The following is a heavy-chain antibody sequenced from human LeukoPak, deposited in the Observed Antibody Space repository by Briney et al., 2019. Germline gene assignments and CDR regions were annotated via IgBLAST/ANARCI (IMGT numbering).Heavy chain of an antibody. CDR1: GFTFSSYS. J-gene: IGHJ4*02. CDR3: AGGLPRD. CDR2: ISSSSTI. V-gene: IGHV3-48*04. Sequence: GGSLRLSCAASGFTFSSYSMNWVRQAPGKGLEWVSYISSSSTIYYADSVKGRFTISRDNAKNSLYLQMNSLRAEDTAVYYCAGGLPRDWGQGTLVTVSS.